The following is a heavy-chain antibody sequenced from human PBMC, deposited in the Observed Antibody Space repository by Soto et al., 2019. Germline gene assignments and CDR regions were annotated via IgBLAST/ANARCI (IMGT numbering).Heavy chain of an antibody. CDR2: ISSSSSYI. V-gene: IGHV3-21*01. D-gene: IGHD2-2*01. CDR1: GFTFSSYS. CDR3: AREGEYCSSTSCEDYYYYMDV. Sequence: EVQLVESGGGLVKPGGSLRLSCAASGFTFSSYSMNWVRQAPGKGLEWVSSISSSSSYIYYADSVKGRFTISRDNAKNTLYLHMNSLRAEDTAVYYCAREGEYCSSTSCEDYYYYMDVWGKGTTVTVSS. J-gene: IGHJ6*03.